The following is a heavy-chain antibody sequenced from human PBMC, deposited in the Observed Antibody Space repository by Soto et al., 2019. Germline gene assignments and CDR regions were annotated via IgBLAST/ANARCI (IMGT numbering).Heavy chain of an antibody. V-gene: IGHV3-33*08. CDR1: GFAFSSYG. CDR3: AREGDIVATSAAIDY. D-gene: IGHD5-12*01. CDR2: IGNDVSTK. Sequence: GGALRLSCSASGFAFSSYGMNWVRQAPGKGLGWVAVIGNDVSTKYYADSVKGRFTISRDNSKNTLYLQMNSLRAEDTAVYYCAREGDIVATSAAIDYWGQGTLVTVSS. J-gene: IGHJ4*02.